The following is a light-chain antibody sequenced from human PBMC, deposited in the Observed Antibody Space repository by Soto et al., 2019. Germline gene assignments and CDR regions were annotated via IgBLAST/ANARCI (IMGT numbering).Light chain of an antibody. CDR2: ATS. V-gene: IGKV1-12*01. J-gene: IGKJ5*01. CDR1: QDITSW. CDR3: QHYYRSPFT. Sequence: DIQMTQSPSFVSASVGDRVTITCRASQDITSWLVWYQQKPGKAPKLLIHATSGLQSGVPLRFSGSGSGTEFTLTISSLEAEDVAVYYCQHYYRSPFTFGQGTRLDIK.